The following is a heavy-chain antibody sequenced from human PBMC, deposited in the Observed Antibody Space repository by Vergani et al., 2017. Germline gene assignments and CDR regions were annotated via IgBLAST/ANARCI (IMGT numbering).Heavy chain of an antibody. CDR3: AKYTEYCSSTSCAQNYYYYGMDV. CDR2: INPSGGST. V-gene: IGHV1-46*03. D-gene: IGHD2-2*01. J-gene: IGHJ6*02. Sequence: QVQLVQSGAEVKKPGASVKVSCKASGYTFTSYYMHWVRQAPGQGLEWMGIINPSGGSTSYAQKFQGRVTMTRDTSTSTVYMELSSMRSEDTAVYYCAKYTEYCSSTSCAQNYYYYGMDVWDQGTTVTVSS. CDR1: GYTFTSYY.